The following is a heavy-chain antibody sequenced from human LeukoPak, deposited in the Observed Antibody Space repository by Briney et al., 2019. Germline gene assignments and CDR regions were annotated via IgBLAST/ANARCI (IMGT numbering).Heavy chain of an antibody. D-gene: IGHD3-3*01. V-gene: IGHV1-18*01. J-gene: IGHJ4*02. CDR2: ISAYNGNT. Sequence: ASVKVSCKASGYTFTSYDINWVRQAPGQGLEWMGWISAYNGNTNYAQKLQGRVTMTTDTSTSTAHMELRSLRSDDTAVYYCAREYDFLDYWGQGTLVTVSS. CDR3: AREYDFLDY. CDR1: GYTFTSYD.